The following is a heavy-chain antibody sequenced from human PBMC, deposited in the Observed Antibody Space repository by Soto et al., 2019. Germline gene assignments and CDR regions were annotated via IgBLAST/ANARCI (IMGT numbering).Heavy chain of an antibody. CDR3: ARGDSTDCSNGVCSFFYNHDMDV. CDR2: INPKSGCT. D-gene: IGHD2-8*01. J-gene: IGHJ6*02. V-gene: IGHV1-2*04. Sequence: ASVKVSCKASGYSFTDYHIHWVRQAPGQGLEWLGRINPKSGCTSTAQKFQGWATMTTDTSISTASMELTRLTSDDTAIYYCARGDSTDCSNGVCSFFYNHDMDVWGQGTTVTVSS. CDR1: GYSFTDYH.